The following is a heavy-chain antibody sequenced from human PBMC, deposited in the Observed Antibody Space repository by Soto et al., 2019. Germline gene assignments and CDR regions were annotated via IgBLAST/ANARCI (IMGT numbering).Heavy chain of an antibody. CDR2: ILPIFGTA. D-gene: IGHD2-21*01. V-gene: IGHV1-69*14. J-gene: IGHJ3*02. Sequence: QVLLVQYGAEMKKPGSSVKVSCKASGGSFSTSSINWERQAPGQRPEWMANILPIFGTADYAHKFKGRVTITADKSTKSAYIELGRLLSEDSAVYSGARGHEFGGNSDAYDIWGQGTVVTVSS. CDR1: GGSFSTSS. CDR3: ARGHEFGGNSDAYDI.